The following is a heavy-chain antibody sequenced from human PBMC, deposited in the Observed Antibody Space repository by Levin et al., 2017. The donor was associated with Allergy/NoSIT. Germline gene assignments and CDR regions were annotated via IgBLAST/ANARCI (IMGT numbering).Heavy chain of an antibody. CDR1: GFTFSAFG. CDR3: ARDVLPNGSRAFDI. J-gene: IGHJ3*02. CDR2: ISFDGSHI. V-gene: IGHV3-33*01. D-gene: IGHD2-15*01. Sequence: QTGGSLRLSCAASGFTFSAFGFHWVRQAPGKGLEWVTMISFDGSHIHYADSLKGRFTISRDDSKNTVYLQMNSLTADDTGVYYCARDVLPNGSRAFDIWGQGTMVIVSS.